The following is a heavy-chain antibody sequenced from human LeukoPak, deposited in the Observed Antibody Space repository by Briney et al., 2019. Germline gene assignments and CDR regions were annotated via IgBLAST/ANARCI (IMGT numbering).Heavy chain of an antibody. V-gene: IGHV1-2*02. CDR1: GYTFTAYY. CDR3: ARDLSIPPELVMEVDY. CDR2: INPNSGGT. J-gene: IGHJ4*02. Sequence: GASVKVSCKASGYTFTAYYIHWVRQAPGQGLEWMGWINPNSGGTNYAQKFQGRVTMTRDTSISTAYMELSRLRSDDTAVYYCARDLSIPPELVMEVDYWGQGTLVTVSS. D-gene: IGHD1-1*01.